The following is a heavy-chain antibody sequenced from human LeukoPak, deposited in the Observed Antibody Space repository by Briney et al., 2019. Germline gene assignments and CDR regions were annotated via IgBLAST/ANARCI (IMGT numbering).Heavy chain of an antibody. CDR2: ISSSSSYI. CDR3: ARDGDYGPPGTSAFDI. J-gene: IGHJ3*02. D-gene: IGHD4-17*01. V-gene: IGHV3-21*01. Sequence: GGSLRLSCAASGFTFSSYSMNWVRQAPGKGLEWVSSISSSSSYIYYADSVKGRFTISRDNAKNSLYLQMNSLRAEDTAVYYCARDGDYGPPGTSAFDIWGQGTMVTVSS. CDR1: GFTFSSYS.